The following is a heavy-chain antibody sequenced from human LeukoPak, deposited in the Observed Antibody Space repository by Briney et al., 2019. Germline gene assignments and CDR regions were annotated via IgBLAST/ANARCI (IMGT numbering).Heavy chain of an antibody. V-gene: IGHV4-59*01. Sequence: SETLSLTCTVSGGSISSYYWSWIRQPPGKGLEWIGYIYYSGSTNYNPSLKSRVTISVDTSKNQFSLKLSSVTAADTAVYYCARDRGGYYDSSGYPSIWGQGTLVTVSS. CDR1: GGSISSYY. CDR2: IYYSGST. D-gene: IGHD3-22*01. CDR3: ARDRGGYYDSSGYPSI. J-gene: IGHJ4*02.